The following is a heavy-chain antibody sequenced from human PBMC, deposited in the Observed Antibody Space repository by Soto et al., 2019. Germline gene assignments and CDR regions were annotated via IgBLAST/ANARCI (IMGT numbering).Heavy chain of an antibody. V-gene: IGHV1-69*12. Sequence: QIQLVQSGAEVKKPESSVKVSCKASGGTFSSYAISWVRQAPGQGREWMGGIIPIFGTANYAQKFQGRVTITADESTSTAYMELSSLRSEDTAVYYCTRGDYSNYPLDYWGQGTLVTVSS. CDR2: IIPIFGTA. CDR3: TRGDYSNYPLDY. CDR1: GGTFSSYA. J-gene: IGHJ4*02. D-gene: IGHD4-4*01.